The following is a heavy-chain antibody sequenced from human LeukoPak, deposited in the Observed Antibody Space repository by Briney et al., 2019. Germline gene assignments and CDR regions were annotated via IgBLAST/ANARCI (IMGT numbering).Heavy chain of an antibody. V-gene: IGHV1-58*02. D-gene: IGHD3-10*01. Sequence: SVKVSCMASGFTFTRSAMQWVRQARGQRLEWIGWIVVGSGNTKYAQKFQERVTITRDMSTGTAYMELSSLRSEDTAVYYCAASGFGFGELPSYFYYYMDVWGKGTTVTISS. CDR2: IVVGSGNT. J-gene: IGHJ6*03. CDR1: GFTFTRSA. CDR3: AASGFGFGELPSYFYYYMDV.